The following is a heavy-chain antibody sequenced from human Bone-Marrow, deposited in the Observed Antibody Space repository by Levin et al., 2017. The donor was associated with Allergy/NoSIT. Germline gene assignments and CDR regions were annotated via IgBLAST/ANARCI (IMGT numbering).Heavy chain of an antibody. Sequence: SQTLSLTCTVSGGSISSGNYYWSWIRQPAGERLEWIGRIYTSGSTNYDPSLKSRVTISLDTSKNQFSLKLTSVTAADTAVYYCARVGHVRESSGTSWYSFSYYYMDVWGKGTTVTVSS. V-gene: IGHV4-61*02. CDR1: GGSISSGNYY. D-gene: IGHD2-2*02. CDR3: ARVGHVRESSGTSWYSFSYYYMDV. CDR2: IYTSGST. J-gene: IGHJ6*03.